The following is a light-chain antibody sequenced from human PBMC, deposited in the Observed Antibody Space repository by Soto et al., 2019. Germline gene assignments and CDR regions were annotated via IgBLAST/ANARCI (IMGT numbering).Light chain of an antibody. CDR3: CSHRGYISFYV. CDR1: ISYVGGYNY. V-gene: IGLV2-14*01. J-gene: IGLJ1*01. Sequence: QSALTQPACVSWFPGPSITISCTGTISYVGGYNYVSWYQQHPGKAPKLMIYEVSNRPSGVSNRFSGSKSGNTASLTISGLQAEDEADYYCCSHRGYISFYVFGTGTKVTVL. CDR2: EVS.